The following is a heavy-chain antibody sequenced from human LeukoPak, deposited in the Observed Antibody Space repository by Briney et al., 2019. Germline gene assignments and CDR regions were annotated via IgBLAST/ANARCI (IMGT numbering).Heavy chain of an antibody. Sequence: PGGSLRLSCAASEFTFSSYAMNWVRQAPGKGLEWVSGISGSGGSTYYADSVKGRFTISRDNSKNTLYLQINSLRAEDTAVYYCASSRRGSSGYYGYFDYWGQGTLVTVSS. CDR2: ISGSGGST. V-gene: IGHV3-23*01. CDR1: EFTFSSYA. D-gene: IGHD3-22*01. CDR3: ASSRRGSSGYYGYFDY. J-gene: IGHJ4*02.